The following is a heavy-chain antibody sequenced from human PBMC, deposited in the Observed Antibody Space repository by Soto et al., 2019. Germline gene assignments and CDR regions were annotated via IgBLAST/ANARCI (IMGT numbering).Heavy chain of an antibody. J-gene: IGHJ4*02. V-gene: IGHV3-15*07. D-gene: IGHD5-18*01. Sequence: GGSLRLSCAASGFTFNNAWINWVRQAPGKGLEWVGRIKSKTDGGTPDYAAPVKGRFAISRDDSKNTVYLQMNSLKTEDTGMYYCTTGPPWSSYGIFDYWGQGTLVTVSS. CDR1: GFTFNNAW. CDR2: IKSKTDGGTP. CDR3: TTGPPWSSYGIFDY.